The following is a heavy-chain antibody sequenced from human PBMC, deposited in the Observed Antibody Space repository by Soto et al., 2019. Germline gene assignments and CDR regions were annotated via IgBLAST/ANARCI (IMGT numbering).Heavy chain of an antibody. V-gene: IGHV3-30-3*01. Sequence: GGSLRLSCAASGLTFSSYAMHWVRQAPGKGLEWVAVISYDGSNKYYADSVKGRFTISRDNSKNTLYLQMNSLRAEDTAVYYCARDPLDYYYGMDVWGQGTTVTVSS. J-gene: IGHJ6*02. CDR3: ARDPLDYYYGMDV. CDR2: ISYDGSNK. CDR1: GLTFSSYA.